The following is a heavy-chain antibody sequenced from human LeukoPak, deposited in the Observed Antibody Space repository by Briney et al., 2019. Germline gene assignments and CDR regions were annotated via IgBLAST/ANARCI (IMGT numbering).Heavy chain of an antibody. CDR3: ARGFGAAGTYYYYGMDV. D-gene: IGHD6-13*01. J-gene: IGHJ6*02. CDR1: GGSFSGYY. Sequence: PSETLSLTCAVYGGSFSGYYWSWLRQPPGKGLEWIGEINHSGSTNYNPSLKSRVTISVDTSKNQFSLKLSSVTAADTAVYYCARGFGAAGTYYYYGMDVWGQGTTVTVSS. CDR2: INHSGST. V-gene: IGHV4-34*01.